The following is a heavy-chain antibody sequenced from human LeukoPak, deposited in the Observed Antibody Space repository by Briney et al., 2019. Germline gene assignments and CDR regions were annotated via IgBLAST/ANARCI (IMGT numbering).Heavy chain of an antibody. Sequence: PGGSLRLSCAASGFTFSSYGMHWVRQAPGKGLEWVAVISYDGSNKYYADSVKGRFTISRDNSKNTLYLQMNSLRAEDTAVYYCARAPRDSSGYDYWGQGTLVTVSS. CDR1: GFTFSSYG. V-gene: IGHV3-30*03. J-gene: IGHJ4*02. CDR3: ARAPRDSSGYDY. CDR2: ISYDGSNK. D-gene: IGHD3-22*01.